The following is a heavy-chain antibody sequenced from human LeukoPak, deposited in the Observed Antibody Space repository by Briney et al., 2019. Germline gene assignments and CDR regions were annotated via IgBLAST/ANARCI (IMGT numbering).Heavy chain of an antibody. CDR1: GFTFSSYG. CDR3: AQGATEANY. CDR2: ISYDGSNK. V-gene: IGHV3-30*03. J-gene: IGHJ4*02. D-gene: IGHD3-16*01. Sequence: GRSLRLSCAASGFTFSSYGMHWVRQAPGKGLEWVAVISYDGSNKYYADSVKGRFTISRDNSKNTLYLQMNSLRAEDTAVYYCAQGATEANYWGQGTLVTVSS.